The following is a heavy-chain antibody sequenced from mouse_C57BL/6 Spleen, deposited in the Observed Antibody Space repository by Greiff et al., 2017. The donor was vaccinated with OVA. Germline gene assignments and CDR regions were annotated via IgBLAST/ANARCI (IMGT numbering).Heavy chain of an antibody. J-gene: IGHJ4*01. CDR1: GYTFTDYY. D-gene: IGHD1-1*02. CDR3: AREGGNYYAMDY. CDR2: INPNNGGT. Sequence: EVQLQQSGPELVKPGASVKISCKASGYTFTDYYMNWVKQSHGKSLEWIGDINPNNGGTSYNQKFKGKATLTVDNSSSTAYMELRSLTSEDSAVYYCAREGGNYYAMDYWGQGTSVTFSS. V-gene: IGHV1-26*01.